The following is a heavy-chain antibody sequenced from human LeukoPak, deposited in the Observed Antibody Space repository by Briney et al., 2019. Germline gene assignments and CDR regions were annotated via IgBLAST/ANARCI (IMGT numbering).Heavy chain of an antibody. CDR2: ISYDGSNK. J-gene: IGHJ4*02. CDR3: AKDVLLWFGELSPPDY. Sequence: QPGRSLRLSCAASGFTFSSYGMHWVRQAPGKGLEWVAVISYDGSNKYYADSVKGRFTISRDNSKNTLYLQMNSLRAEDTAVYYCAKDVLLWFGELSPPDYWGQGTLVTVSS. CDR1: GFTFSSYG. V-gene: IGHV3-30*18. D-gene: IGHD3-10*01.